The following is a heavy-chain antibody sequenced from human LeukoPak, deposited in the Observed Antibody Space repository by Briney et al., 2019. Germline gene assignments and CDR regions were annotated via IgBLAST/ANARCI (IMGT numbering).Heavy chain of an antibody. Sequence: SGTLSLTCAVYGGSFGGYSWSWIRQSPGKGLEWIGEVNHSGSTNYNPSLKSRVTISVDTSKNQFSLKLSSVTAADTAVYYCARGGEYYDFWSGYLDYWGQGTLVTVSS. J-gene: IGHJ4*02. V-gene: IGHV4-34*01. CDR3: ARGGEYYDFWSGYLDY. CDR2: VNHSGST. CDR1: GGSFGGYS. D-gene: IGHD3-3*01.